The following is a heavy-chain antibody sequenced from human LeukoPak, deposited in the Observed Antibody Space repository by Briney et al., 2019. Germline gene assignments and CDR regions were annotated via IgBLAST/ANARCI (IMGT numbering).Heavy chain of an antibody. Sequence: SETLSLTCTVSGGSISSYYWSWIRQPAGQGLEWIGRIYTSGSTNYNPSLKSRVTMSVDTSKNQFSLKLSSVTAADTAVYYCARRHGYCSGGSCYSNAFDIWGQGTMVTVSS. CDR1: GGSISSYY. D-gene: IGHD2-15*01. CDR2: IYTSGST. J-gene: IGHJ3*02. V-gene: IGHV4-4*07. CDR3: ARRHGYCSGGSCYSNAFDI.